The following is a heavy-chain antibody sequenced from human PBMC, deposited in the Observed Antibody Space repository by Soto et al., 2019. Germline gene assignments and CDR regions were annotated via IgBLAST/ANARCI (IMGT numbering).Heavy chain of an antibody. CDR1: GGSISSNIYY. CDR3: ARDRHNNFFDP. V-gene: IGHV4-31*03. J-gene: IGHJ5*02. CDR2: IYYSGST. Sequence: SETLSLTCTVSGGSISSNIYYWTWIRQSPGKGLEWIGYIYYSGSTYYNPSLESRVAISLDTSRSQFSLTLHSVTAADTAIYYCARDRHNNFFDPWGQGTLVTVSS. D-gene: IGHD6-6*01.